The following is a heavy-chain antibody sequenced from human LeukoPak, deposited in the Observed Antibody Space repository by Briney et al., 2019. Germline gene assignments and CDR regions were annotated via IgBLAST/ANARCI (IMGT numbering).Heavy chain of an antibody. J-gene: IGHJ4*02. Sequence: GGSLRLSCAASGFTFSSYAMHWVRQAPGKGLEWVAVIWYDGSNKYYADSVKGRFTISRDNSKNTLYLQMNSLRAEDTAVYYCARAHSGSYYALYYFDYWGQGTLVTVSS. V-gene: IGHV3-33*08. CDR1: GFTFSSYA. CDR3: ARAHSGSYYALYYFDY. CDR2: IWYDGSNK. D-gene: IGHD1-26*01.